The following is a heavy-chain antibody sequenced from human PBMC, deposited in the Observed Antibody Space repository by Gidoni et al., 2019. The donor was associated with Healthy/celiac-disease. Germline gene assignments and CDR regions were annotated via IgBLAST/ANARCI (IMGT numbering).Heavy chain of an antibody. V-gene: IGHV3-9*01. CDR1: GSSFDDYA. CDR3: AKDLDSGSEGYFDY. J-gene: IGHJ4*02. Sequence: EVQLVVSGGGLVQTGRSPSLSCVASGSSFDDYAMSWVRQDPGKVLEWCSGISGNSGSIGYSDSVKGRFTISRDNAKNSLYLQMNSLRAEDTALYYCAKDLDSGSEGYFDYWGQGTLVTVSS. CDR2: ISGNSGSI. D-gene: IGHD5-12*01.